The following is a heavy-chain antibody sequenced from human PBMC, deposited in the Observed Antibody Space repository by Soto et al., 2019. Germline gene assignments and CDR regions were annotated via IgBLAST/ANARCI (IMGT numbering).Heavy chain of an antibody. CDR1: GYTFTSYG. D-gene: IGHD4-17*01. Sequence: ASVKVSCKASGYTFTSYGISWVRQAPGQGLEWMGWISAYNGNTNYAQKLQGRVTMTTDTSTSTAYMELRSLRSDDTAVYYCARDKQIPSYGDYGDGNYWGQGTRVTVSS. CDR2: ISAYNGNT. CDR3: ARDKQIPSYGDYGDGNY. J-gene: IGHJ4*02. V-gene: IGHV1-18*04.